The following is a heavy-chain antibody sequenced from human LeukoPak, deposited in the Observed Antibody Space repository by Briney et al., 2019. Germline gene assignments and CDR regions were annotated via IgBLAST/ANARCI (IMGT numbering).Heavy chain of an antibody. J-gene: IGHJ6*02. Sequence: ASVKVSFKVSGYTLTQLSKHWVRQAPGKGLEWMGGFDPEDGETIYAQKFQGRVTMTEDTSTDTAYMELSSLRSEDTAVYYCATVGYGDYEEYYYGMDGWGPGTTVTVSS. V-gene: IGHV1-24*01. CDR3: ATVGYGDYEEYYYGMDG. CDR1: GYTLTQLS. D-gene: IGHD4-17*01. CDR2: FDPEDGET.